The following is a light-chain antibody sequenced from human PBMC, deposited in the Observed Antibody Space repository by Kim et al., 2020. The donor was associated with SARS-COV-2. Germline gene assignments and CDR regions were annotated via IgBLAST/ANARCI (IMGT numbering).Light chain of an antibody. CDR1: SSNIGAGYD. J-gene: IGLJ7*01. CDR3: QSYDSSLSGSV. Sequence: VTISCTGSSSNIGAGYDVHWYQQLPGTAPKLLIYGNSNRPSGVPDRFSGSKSGTSASLAITGLQAEDDADYYCQSYDSSLSGSVFGGGTQLTVL. CDR2: GNS. V-gene: IGLV1-40*01.